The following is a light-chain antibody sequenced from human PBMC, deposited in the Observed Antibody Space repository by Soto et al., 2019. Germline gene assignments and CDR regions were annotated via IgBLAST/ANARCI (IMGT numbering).Light chain of an antibody. J-gene: IGLJ2*01. Sequence: QPVLTQSPSASASLGASVKLTCTLSSGHSSYAIAWHQQQPEKGPRYLMKLDSDGSHTKGDAIPDRFSGSSSGAERYLTISSLQSEVEADYYCQTWGTGIHVVFGGGTQLTVL. CDR1: SGHSSYA. CDR3: QTWGTGIHVV. V-gene: IGLV4-69*01. CDR2: LDSDGSH.